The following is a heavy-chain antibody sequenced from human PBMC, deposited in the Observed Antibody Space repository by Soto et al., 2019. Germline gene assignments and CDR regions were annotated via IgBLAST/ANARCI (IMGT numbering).Heavy chain of an antibody. CDR2: IYYSGST. J-gene: IGHJ6*02. Sequence: SETLSLTCPVSGGSISSYYWSWIRQPPGKGLEWIGYIYYSGSTNYNPSLKRRVTISVDTSKNQFSLKLSSVTAADTAVYYCAREGLITGTSYSYYGMDGWGQGTTVTVAS. CDR1: GGSISSYY. CDR3: AREGLITGTSYSYYGMDG. D-gene: IGHD1-20*01. V-gene: IGHV4-59*01.